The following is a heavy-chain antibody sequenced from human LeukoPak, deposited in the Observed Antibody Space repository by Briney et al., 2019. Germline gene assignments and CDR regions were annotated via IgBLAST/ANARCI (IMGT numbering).Heavy chain of an antibody. D-gene: IGHD3-16*01. CDR3: AGLPGGRVYYFDS. V-gene: IGHV4-31*03. CDR2: IYYSGRT. CDR1: GASIIIDDYY. Sequence: PSETLSLTCSVSGASIIIDDYYWNWIRQLPGKGLEWIGYIYYSGRTSYNPSLKSRINMSIDTSKNQFSLNLSSMTAADMAVYYCAGLPGGRVYYFDSWGQGTLVTVSP. J-gene: IGHJ4*02.